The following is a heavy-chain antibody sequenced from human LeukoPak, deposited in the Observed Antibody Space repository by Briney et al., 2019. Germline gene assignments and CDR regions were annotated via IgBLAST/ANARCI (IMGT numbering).Heavy chain of an antibody. Sequence: PGGSLRLSCAASGFSFSSYSMNWVRQAAGKGLEWVSYISSVGSITYYAHSVKGRFTISRDNARNSLYLQMNSLRAEDTAVYYCARDRRDSSGYYDGYWGQGTLVTVSS. CDR3: ARDRRDSSGYYDGY. CDR2: ISSVGSIT. V-gene: IGHV3-48*04. D-gene: IGHD3-22*01. J-gene: IGHJ4*02. CDR1: GFSFSSYS.